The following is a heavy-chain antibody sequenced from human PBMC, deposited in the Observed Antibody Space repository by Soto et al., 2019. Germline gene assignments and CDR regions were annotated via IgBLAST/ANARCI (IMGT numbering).Heavy chain of an antibody. CDR2: IIPIFGTA. CDR3: ARCENYEVAYFQH. Sequence: ASVKVSCKASGGTFSSYAISWVRQAPGQGLEWMGGIIPIFGTANYAQKFQGRVTITADESTSTAYMELSSLRSEDTAVYYCARCENYEVAYFQHWGQGTLVTVSS. J-gene: IGHJ1*01. D-gene: IGHD1-7*01. CDR1: GGTFSSYA. V-gene: IGHV1-69*13.